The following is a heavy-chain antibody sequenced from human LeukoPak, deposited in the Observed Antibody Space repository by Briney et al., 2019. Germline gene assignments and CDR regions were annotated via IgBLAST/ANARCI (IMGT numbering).Heavy chain of an antibody. CDR2: IIPIFGTA. V-gene: IGHV1-69*05. J-gene: IGHJ5*02. CDR3: ARAKVLGLYNWFDP. Sequence: ASVKVSCKASGGTFSSYAISWVRQAPGQGLEWMGGIIPIFGTANYAQTFQGRVTITTAESTSTAYMELSSLRSEDTAVYYCARAKVLGLYNWFDPWGQGTLVTVSS. CDR1: GGTFSSYA.